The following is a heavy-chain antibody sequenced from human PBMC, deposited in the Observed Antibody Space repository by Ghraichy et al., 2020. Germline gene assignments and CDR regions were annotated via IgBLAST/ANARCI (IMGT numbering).Heavy chain of an antibody. CDR1: GGSFSGYY. Sequence: SETLSLTCAVYGGSFSGYYWSWIRQPPGKGLEWIGEINHSGSTNYNPSLKSRVTISVDTSKNQFSLKLNSVTAADTAVYYCAREDPLKGQWLGRFDYWGQGTLVTVYS. V-gene: IGHV4-34*01. CDR2: INHSGST. D-gene: IGHD6-19*01. J-gene: IGHJ4*02. CDR3: AREDPLKGQWLGRFDY.